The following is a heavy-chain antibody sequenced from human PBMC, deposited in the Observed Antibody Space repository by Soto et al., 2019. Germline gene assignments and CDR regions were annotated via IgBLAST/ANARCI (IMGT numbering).Heavy chain of an antibody. V-gene: IGHV4-34*01. CDR1: DGSFSGYY. CDR2: INHSGST. J-gene: IGHJ4*02. Sequence: QVQLQQWGAGLLKPSETLSLTCAAYDGSFSGYYWSWIRQPPGKGLEWIGEINHSGSTNYNPSLMSRVTISLDTSKNQFSLKLSSVTAADTAVYYCARASTASGPNWGRGTLVTVSS. CDR3: ARASTASGPN. D-gene: IGHD6-25*01.